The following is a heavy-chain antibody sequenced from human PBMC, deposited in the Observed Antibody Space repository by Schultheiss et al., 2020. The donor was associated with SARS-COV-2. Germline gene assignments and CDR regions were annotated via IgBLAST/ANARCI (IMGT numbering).Heavy chain of an antibody. Sequence: GGSLRLSCAASGFTFSSYSMNWVRQAPGKGLEWVAVISYDGSNKYYADSVKGRFTISRDNSKNTLYLQMNSLRAEDTAVYYCARGFLWLGGSYYSEYFQHWGQGTLVTVSS. J-gene: IGHJ1*01. D-gene: IGHD1-26*01. V-gene: IGHV3-33*05. CDR2: ISYDGSNK. CDR1: GFTFSSYS. CDR3: ARGFLWLGGSYYSEYFQH.